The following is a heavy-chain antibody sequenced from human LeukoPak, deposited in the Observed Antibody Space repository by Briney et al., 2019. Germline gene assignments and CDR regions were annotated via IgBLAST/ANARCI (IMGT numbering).Heavy chain of an antibody. Sequence: GGSLRLSCAASGFTFRTYATSWVRQAPGKGLEWVSGISDSGDGTYYAESVKGRFTISRDNSKNTVFLQMNSLRADDTAKYYCAKDKAPGSWHTPSDFWGQGTLVTVSS. CDR3: AKDKAPGSWHTPSDF. CDR2: ISDSGDGT. D-gene: IGHD6-13*01. CDR1: GFTFRTYA. J-gene: IGHJ4*02. V-gene: IGHV3-23*01.